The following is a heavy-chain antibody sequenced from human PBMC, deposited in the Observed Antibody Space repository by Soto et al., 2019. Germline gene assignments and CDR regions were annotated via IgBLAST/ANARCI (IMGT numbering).Heavy chain of an antibody. D-gene: IGHD2-15*01. CDR2: INPSGGST. Sequence: ASVKVSCKASGYTFTSYYMHCVRLAPGQGLEWMGIINPSGGSTSYAQKFQGRVTMTRDTSTSTVYMELSSLISEDTAVYYCALYCSGGSCYGYYWGQGTLVTVSS. CDR1: GYTFTSYY. CDR3: ALYCSGGSCYGYY. J-gene: IGHJ4*02. V-gene: IGHV1-46*01.